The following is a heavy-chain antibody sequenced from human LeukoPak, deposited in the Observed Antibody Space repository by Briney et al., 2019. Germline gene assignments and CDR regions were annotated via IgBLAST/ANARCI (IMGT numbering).Heavy chain of an antibody. V-gene: IGHV3-11*01. J-gene: IGHJ4*02. D-gene: IGHD1-14*01. CDR3: TRDPRNLDY. CDR2: ISPSGTDI. Sequence: GGSLRLSCAVSGFTFSDTYMAWIRQAPGKGLESLSYISPSGTDISYADSVKGRFTISRDNAKNSLYLQMNSLRVEDTAVYYCTRDPRNLDYWGQGTLVTVSS. CDR1: GFTFSDTY.